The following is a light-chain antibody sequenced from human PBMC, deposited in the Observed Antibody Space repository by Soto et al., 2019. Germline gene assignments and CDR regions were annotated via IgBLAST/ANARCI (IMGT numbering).Light chain of an antibody. CDR3: QHYNSYSEA. CDR2: KAS. J-gene: IGKJ1*01. CDR1: QTISSW. Sequence: DIQMTQYPSTLSASVGDRVTITCRASQTISSWLAWYQQKPGKAPKLLIYKASTLKSGVPSRFSGSGSGTEFTLTISSLQPDDFATYYCQHYNSYSEAFGQGTNVDIK. V-gene: IGKV1-5*03.